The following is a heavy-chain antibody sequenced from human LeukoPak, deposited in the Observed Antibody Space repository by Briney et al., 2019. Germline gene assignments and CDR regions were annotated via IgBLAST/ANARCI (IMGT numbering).Heavy chain of an antibody. CDR1: GGSISSSSYY. J-gene: IGHJ4*02. Sequence: SETLSLTCTVSGGSISSSSYYWGWIRQPPGKGLEWIGSIYYSGSTYYNPSLKSRVTISVDTSKNQFSLKLSSVTAADTAVYYCARDQGRIAAAGLDYWGQGTLVTVPS. V-gene: IGHV4-39*07. CDR2: IYYSGST. D-gene: IGHD6-13*01. CDR3: ARDQGRIAAAGLDY.